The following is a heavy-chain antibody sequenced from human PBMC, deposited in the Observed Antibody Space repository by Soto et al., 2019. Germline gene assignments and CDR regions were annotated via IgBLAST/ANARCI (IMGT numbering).Heavy chain of an antibody. D-gene: IGHD4-17*01. CDR2: IFYSGST. J-gene: IGHJ6*03. V-gene: IGHV4-39*01. CDR3: ARRRYYGDYEYYYYYMDV. CDR1: GGSISSSSYY. Sequence: SETLSLICTVSGGSISSSSYYWGWIRQPPGKGLEWIGSIFYSGSTYYNPSLKGRVTISVDTSKNQFSPKLSSVTAADTAVYYCARRRYYGDYEYYYYYMDVWGKGTTVTVSS.